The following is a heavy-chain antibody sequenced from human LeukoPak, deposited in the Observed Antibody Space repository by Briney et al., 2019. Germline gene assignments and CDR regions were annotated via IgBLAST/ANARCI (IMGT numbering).Heavy chain of an antibody. D-gene: IGHD3-10*01. V-gene: IGHV3-21*01. CDR1: GFSFSSYN. Sequence: PGGSLRLSCAASGFSFSSYNMNWVRQAPGKGLEWVSFISTSSSYIYYADSVKGRFTISGDNAKNTLYLQMNSLRAEDTAVYYCARVGDYGSGFDFWGQGTLVTVSA. J-gene: IGHJ4*02. CDR2: ISTSSSYI. CDR3: ARVGDYGSGFDF.